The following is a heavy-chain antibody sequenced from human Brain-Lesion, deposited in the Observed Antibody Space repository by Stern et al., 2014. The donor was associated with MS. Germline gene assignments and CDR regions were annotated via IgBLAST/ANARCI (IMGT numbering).Heavy chain of an antibody. D-gene: IGHD3-22*01. V-gene: IGHV1-2*04. CDR1: GYTFTGYY. CDR2: INPKSGGT. J-gene: IGHJ4*02. CDR3: ATYYYDSTGYNDF. Sequence: QVQLVASGAEVKKPGASVKVSCKASGYTFTGYYMHWVRQAPGQGLEWMGWINPKSGGTTYAQNFQGWVTMTRDTSINTAYMELSRLRSDDTAVYYCATYYYDSTGYNDFWGQGTLVTVSS.